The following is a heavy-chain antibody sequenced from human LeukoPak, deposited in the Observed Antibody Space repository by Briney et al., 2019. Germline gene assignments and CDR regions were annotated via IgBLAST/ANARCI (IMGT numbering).Heavy chain of an antibody. CDR2: ISSSSSYI. CDR3: ARGTTGYSSGWLIDY. V-gene: IGHV3-21*01. J-gene: IGHJ4*02. CDR1: GFTFSSYS. D-gene: IGHD6-19*01. Sequence: GGSLRLSCAASGFTFSSYSMNWVRQAPGKGLEWVSSISSSSSYIYYADSVKGRFTISRDNAKNSLYLQMNSLRAEDTAVYYCARGTTGYSSGWLIDYWGQGTLVTVSS.